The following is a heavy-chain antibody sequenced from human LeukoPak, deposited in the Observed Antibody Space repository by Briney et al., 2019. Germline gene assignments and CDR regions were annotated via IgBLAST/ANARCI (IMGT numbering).Heavy chain of an antibody. D-gene: IGHD2-15*01. CDR1: GGTFSSCA. V-gene: IGHV1-69*13. CDR3: ARGEGAEVVVAATFDY. Sequence: ASVKVSCKASGGTFSSCAISWVRQAPGQGLEWMGGIIPIFGTANYAQKFQGRVTITADESTSTAYMELSSLRSEDTAVYYCARGEGAEVVVAATFDYWGQGTLVTVSS. J-gene: IGHJ4*02. CDR2: IIPIFGTA.